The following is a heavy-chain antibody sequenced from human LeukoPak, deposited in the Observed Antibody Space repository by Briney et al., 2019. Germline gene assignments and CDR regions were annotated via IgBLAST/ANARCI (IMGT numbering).Heavy chain of an antibody. V-gene: IGHV3-23*01. D-gene: IGHD3-22*01. CDR1: GFTFSSYA. CDR2: ISGSGGST. J-gene: IGHJ3*02. CDR3: AKDMDSSGYYHDAFDI. Sequence: PGGSLRLSCAASGFTFSSYAMSWVRQAPGKGLEWVSAISGSGGSTYYADSVKGRFTISRDNSKNTLYLQMNSLRAGDTAVYYCAKDMDSSGYYHDAFDIWGQGTMVTASS.